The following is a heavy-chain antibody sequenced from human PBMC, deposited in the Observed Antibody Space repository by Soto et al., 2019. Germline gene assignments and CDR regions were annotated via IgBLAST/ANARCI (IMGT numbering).Heavy chain of an antibody. J-gene: IGHJ5*02. CDR1: GGTFSSYA. D-gene: IGHD1-1*01. V-gene: IGHV1-69*01. Sequence: QVQLVQSGAEVKKPGSSVKVSCKASGGTFSSYAISWVRQAPGQGLEWMGGIIPIFGTANYAQKFQGRVTITAAEYTSTAYMELSSLRSEDTAVYYCARIAWLWTKSSKRIDPWGQGTLVTVSS. CDR2: IIPIFGTA. CDR3: ARIAWLWTKSSKRIDP.